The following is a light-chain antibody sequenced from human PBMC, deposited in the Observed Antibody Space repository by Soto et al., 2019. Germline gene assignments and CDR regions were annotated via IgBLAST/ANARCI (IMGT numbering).Light chain of an antibody. J-gene: IGKJ4*01. CDR3: MQALQTPT. Sequence: EIVMTQSPLSLPVTPGEPASISCRSSQSLLHSDGNNYMGWYLQKPGHSRQLLIYLGSNRASGVPDRFSGSGSGTDFTLKISRVEAEDVGVYYCMQALQTPTFGGGTKVEIK. V-gene: IGKV2-28*01. CDR1: QSLLHSDGNNY. CDR2: LGS.